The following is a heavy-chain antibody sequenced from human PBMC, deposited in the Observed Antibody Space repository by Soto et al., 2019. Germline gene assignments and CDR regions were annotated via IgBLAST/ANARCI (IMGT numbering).Heavy chain of an antibody. J-gene: IGHJ4*02. CDR1: GFAFSSYA. CDR3: ARVPSSSGRAHFDY. V-gene: IGHV3-30-3*01. Sequence: GGSLRLSCAASGFAFSSYAMHWVRQAPGKGLEWVAVISYDGSNKYYADSVKGRFTISRDNSKNTLYLQMNSLRAEDTAVYYCARVPSSSGRAHFDYWGQGTLVTVSS. CDR2: ISYDGSNK. D-gene: IGHD2-15*01.